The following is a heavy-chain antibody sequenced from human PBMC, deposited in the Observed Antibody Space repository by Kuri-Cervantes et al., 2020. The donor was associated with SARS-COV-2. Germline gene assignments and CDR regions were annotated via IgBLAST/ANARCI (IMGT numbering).Heavy chain of an antibody. CDR3: ARLPVATTSSDY. CDR2: VSASGST. V-gene: IGHV4-4*08. D-gene: IGHD5-12*01. J-gene: IGHJ4*02. Sequence: SETLSLTCAVSGGSISSYYWGWIRQPPGKGLVWIAYVSASGSTNFDPSLKSRVTIVIDTTKNQFSLKVTSVTAADTAVYYCARLPVATTSSDYWGQGTLVTVSS. CDR1: GGSISSYY.